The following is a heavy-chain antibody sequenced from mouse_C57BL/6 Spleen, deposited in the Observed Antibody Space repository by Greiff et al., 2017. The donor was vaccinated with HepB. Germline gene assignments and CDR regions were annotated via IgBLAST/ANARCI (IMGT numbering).Heavy chain of an antibody. J-gene: IGHJ2*01. CDR3: AREKDYPFDY. V-gene: IGHV5-4*01. Sequence: EVKLMESGGGLVKPGGSLKLSCAASGFTFSSYAMSWVRQTPEKRLEWVATISDGGSYTYYPDNVKGRFTISRDNAKNNLYLQMSHLKSEDTAMYYCAREKDYPFDYWGQGTTLTVSS. CDR1: GFTFSSYA. D-gene: IGHD2-4*01. CDR2: ISDGGSYT.